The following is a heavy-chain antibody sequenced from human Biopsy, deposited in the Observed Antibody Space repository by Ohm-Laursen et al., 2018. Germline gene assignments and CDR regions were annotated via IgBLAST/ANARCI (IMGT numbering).Heavy chain of an antibody. CDR2: INCKTGAT. J-gene: IGHJ4*02. V-gene: IGHV1-2*02. D-gene: IGHD3/OR15-3a*01. CDR3: ARDPLHGHKHFDY. CDR1: SYTFTDYN. Sequence: SSVKVSCKASSYTFTDYNIHWMRQAPGQGLEWLGYINCKTGATNYAQKFQGTVTMTRDTSISTAYLALGSLRSADTAIYYCARDPLHGHKHFDYWGQGSLVTASS.